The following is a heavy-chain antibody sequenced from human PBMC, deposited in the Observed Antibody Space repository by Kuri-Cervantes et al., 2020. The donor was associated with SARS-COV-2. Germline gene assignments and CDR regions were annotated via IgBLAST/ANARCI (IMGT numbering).Heavy chain of an antibody. D-gene: IGHD3-10*01. CDR3: AREGPYGSGSYFDY. Sequence: GSLRLSCTVSGGSVSSGNDYWSWIRQPPGKGLEWIGYVYYTGSTNCKPSLESRVTMSVDTSKNQFSLKLNSVTVADTAVYYCAREGPYGSGSYFDYWGQGTLVTVSS. CDR2: VYYTGST. CDR1: GGSVSSGNDY. J-gene: IGHJ4*02. V-gene: IGHV4-61*01.